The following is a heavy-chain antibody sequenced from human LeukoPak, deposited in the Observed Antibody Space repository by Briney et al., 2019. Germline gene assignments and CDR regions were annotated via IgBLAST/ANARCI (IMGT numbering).Heavy chain of an antibody. J-gene: IGHJ4*02. CDR1: GFTFSNYW. CDR2: IRIDGSGE. V-gene: IGHV3-7*01. CDR3: ASKQWLVSDFDY. D-gene: IGHD6-19*01. Sequence: GGSLRLSCAASGFTFSNYWMNWVRQAPGKGLEWVANIRIDGSGEYYVDSVKGRFSISRDNANNSLFLQMNSLRAEDTAVYYCASKQWLVSDFDYWGQGTLVTVSS.